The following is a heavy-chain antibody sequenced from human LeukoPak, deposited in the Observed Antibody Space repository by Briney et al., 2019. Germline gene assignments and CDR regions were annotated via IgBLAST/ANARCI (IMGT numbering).Heavy chain of an antibody. J-gene: IGHJ5*02. V-gene: IGHV1-2*02. CDR3: ARDGGVKAYGPHGPSGS. Sequence: ASVKVSCKASGYTFTGYYMHWVRQAPGQGLEWMGWVNPNSGGTNYAQKFQGRVTITRDTSISTAYMELSRLRSDDTAVYYCARDGGVKAYGPHGPSGSWGQGPLVPVSS. CDR1: GYTFTGYY. CDR2: VNPNSGGT. D-gene: IGHD4-17*01.